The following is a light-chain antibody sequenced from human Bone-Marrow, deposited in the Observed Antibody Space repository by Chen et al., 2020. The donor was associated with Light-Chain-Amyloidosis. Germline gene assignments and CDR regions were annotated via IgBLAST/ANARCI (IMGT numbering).Light chain of an antibody. J-gene: IGKJ5*01. CDR3: QQRKNWPPIT. V-gene: IGKV3-11*01. CDR1: QSVDRY. Sequence: ETVLTQSPATLSLSPGERATLSCRASQSVDRYLAWFQQKPGQAPRLLIYDASNRATGIPARFSGSGSGTDFTLTISSLKPEDFAVYYCQQRKNWPPITVGQGTRLEIK. CDR2: DAS.